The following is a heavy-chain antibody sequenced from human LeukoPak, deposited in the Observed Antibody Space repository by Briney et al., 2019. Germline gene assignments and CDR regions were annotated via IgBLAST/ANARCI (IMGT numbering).Heavy chain of an antibody. CDR3: ARGRWYLDY. CDR2: IKEDGSEK. CDR1: GFTFSSYA. D-gene: IGHD4-23*01. V-gene: IGHV3-7*03. Sequence: GGSLRLSCAASGFTFSSYAMSWVRQAPGKGLEWVANIKEDGSEKYYVDSVKGRFTISRDHAKNSLFLQMNSLRAEDTAVYYCARGRWYLDYWGQGTLVTVSS. J-gene: IGHJ4*02.